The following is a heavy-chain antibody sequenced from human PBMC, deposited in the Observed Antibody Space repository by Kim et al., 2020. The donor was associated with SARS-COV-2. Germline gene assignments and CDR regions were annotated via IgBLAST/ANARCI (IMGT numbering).Heavy chain of an antibody. CDR1: GFTFSSYS. CDR2: ISSSSSYI. J-gene: IGHJ6*02. V-gene: IGHV3-21*01. CDR3: ARDTPNSLYYYYYGMDV. D-gene: IGHD3-16*01. Sequence: GGSLRLSCAASGFTFSSYSMNWVRQAPGKGLEWVSSISSSSSYIYYADSVKGRFTISRDNAKNSLYLQMNSRRAEDTAVYYCARDTPNSLYYYYYGMDVWGQGTTVTVSS.